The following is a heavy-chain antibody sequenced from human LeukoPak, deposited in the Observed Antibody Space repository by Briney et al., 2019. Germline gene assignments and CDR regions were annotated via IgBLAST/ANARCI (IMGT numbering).Heavy chain of an antibody. CDR2: IYHSGNT. D-gene: IGHD6-6*01. Sequence: SETLSLTCAVSVCSISSGYYWGWIRQPPGKGLEWIGNIYHSGNTYYNPSLKSRVTISVDTSKNQFSLKLRSVTAADTAVYYCARLPPYSSSAYYFDYWGQGTLVTVSS. CDR1: VCSISSGYY. CDR3: ARLPPYSSSAYYFDY. J-gene: IGHJ4*02. V-gene: IGHV4-38-2*01.